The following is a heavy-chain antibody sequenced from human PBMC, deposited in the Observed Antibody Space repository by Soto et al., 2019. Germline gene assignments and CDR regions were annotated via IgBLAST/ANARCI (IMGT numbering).Heavy chain of an antibody. CDR2: IDSSGVKK. J-gene: IGHJ4*02. V-gene: IGHV3-11*01. CDR3: ARDRGALTGDYFDY. CDR1: GFTFSGLY. Sequence: QVQLTESGGGLVKPGGSLRLSCAASGFTFSGLYMSWIRQAPGKGLEWVSCIDSSGVKKYYAESVRGRFTISRDNAKNSLYLQMNSLRAEDTAVYYCARDRGALTGDYFDYWCQGTLVTVSS. D-gene: IGHD3-9*01.